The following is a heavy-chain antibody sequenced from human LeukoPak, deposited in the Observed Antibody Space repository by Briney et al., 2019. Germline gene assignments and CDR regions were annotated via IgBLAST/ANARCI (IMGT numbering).Heavy chain of an antibody. CDR1: AHTLTIYT. V-gene: IGHV1-3*01. CDR3: ARTTRSWYEDNDAFDI. D-gene: IGHD6-13*01. J-gene: IGHJ3*02. CDR2: INAGNGNT. Sequence: ASVKVSCKASAHTLTIYTIHWVRQAPGQRLEWMGWINAGNGNTRYSQNFQGRVTITRDTSATTAYMELSSLRSEDTAVYYCARTTRSWYEDNDAFDIWGQGTTVTVSS.